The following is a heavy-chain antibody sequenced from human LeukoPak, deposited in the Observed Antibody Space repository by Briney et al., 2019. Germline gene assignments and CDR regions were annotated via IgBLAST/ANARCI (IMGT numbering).Heavy chain of an antibody. CDR1: GFTFSSYS. V-gene: IGHV3-23*01. Sequence: GGSLRLSCAASGFTFSSYSMSWVRQAPGKGLEWVSGISASGGSTYYADSVRGRFTISRDNSKNTLYLQMNSLRAEDTAIYYCTTAAGYNYGQYWGQGTLVTVSS. J-gene: IGHJ4*02. CDR2: ISASGGST. D-gene: IGHD5-18*01. CDR3: TTAAGYNYGQY.